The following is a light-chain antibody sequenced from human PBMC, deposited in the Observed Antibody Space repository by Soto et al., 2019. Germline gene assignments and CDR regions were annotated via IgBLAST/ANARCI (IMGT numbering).Light chain of an antibody. V-gene: IGLV3-1*01. J-gene: IGLJ1*01. Sequence: SYELTQPPSVSVSPGQTASITCSGDKLGDKYACWYQQKPGQSPVLVIYQDSKRPSGLPERFSGSNSGNTATLTISGTQAMDEADYYCQAWDSSTAYFFGTGTKLTVL. CDR1: KLGDKY. CDR3: QAWDSSTAYF. CDR2: QDS.